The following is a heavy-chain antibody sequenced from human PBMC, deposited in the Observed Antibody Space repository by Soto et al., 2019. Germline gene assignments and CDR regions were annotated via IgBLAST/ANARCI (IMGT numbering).Heavy chain of an antibody. CDR3: AKLGSGYYTGLYFDY. D-gene: IGHD3-3*01. CDR1: GFTFGDYW. CDR2: IKKDGSEN. V-gene: IGHV3-7*03. Sequence: GGSLRLSCAASGFTFGDYWMSWVRQAPGKGLEWVAHIKKDGSENYYVDSVTGRFTVSRDNTKNSLYLQMNSLRAGDTAVYYCAKLGSGYYTGLYFDYWGQGTLV. J-gene: IGHJ4*02.